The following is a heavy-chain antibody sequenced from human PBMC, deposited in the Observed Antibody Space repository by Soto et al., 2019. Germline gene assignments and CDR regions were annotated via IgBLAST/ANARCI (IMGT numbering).Heavy chain of an antibody. Sequence: ASVKVSCKASGYTFTSYYMHWVRQAPGQGLEWMGIINPSGGSTSYAQKFQGRVTMTRDTSTSTVYMELSSLRSEDTAVYYCARDLEVVAATRGYYYYYGMEVWGQGTTVTVSS. CDR3: ARDLEVVAATRGYYYYYGMEV. CDR2: INPSGGST. D-gene: IGHD2-15*01. CDR1: GYTFTSYY. J-gene: IGHJ6*02. V-gene: IGHV1-46*01.